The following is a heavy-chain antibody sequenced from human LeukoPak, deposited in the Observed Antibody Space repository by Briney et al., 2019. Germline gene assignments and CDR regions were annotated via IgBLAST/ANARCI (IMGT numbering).Heavy chain of an antibody. D-gene: IGHD3-22*01. V-gene: IGHV4-38-2*02. J-gene: IGHJ4*02. CDR1: GYSISSGYY. CDR3: ARDPADYYDSSGYYSF. Sequence: PSETLSLACTVSGYSISSGYYWGWIRQPPGKGLEWIGSIYHSGSTYHNPSLKSRVTISVDTSKNQFSLKLSSVTAADTAVYYCARDPADYYDSSGYYSFWGQGTLVTVSS. CDR2: IYHSGST.